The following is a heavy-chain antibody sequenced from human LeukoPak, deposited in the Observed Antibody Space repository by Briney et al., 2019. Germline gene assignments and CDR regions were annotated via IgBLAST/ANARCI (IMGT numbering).Heavy chain of an antibody. CDR1: GFTFSSYA. J-gene: IGHJ4*02. CDR2: ISGSGGST. CDR3: AKGGYDWNDGHFDY. V-gene: IGHV3-23*01. D-gene: IGHD1-1*01. Sequence: HPGGSLRLSCAASGFTFSSYAMSWVRQAPGKGLEWVSAISGSGGSTYYADSVKGRFTISRDNPKNTLYLQMNSLRAEDTAVYYCAKGGYDWNDGHFDYWGQGTLVTVSS.